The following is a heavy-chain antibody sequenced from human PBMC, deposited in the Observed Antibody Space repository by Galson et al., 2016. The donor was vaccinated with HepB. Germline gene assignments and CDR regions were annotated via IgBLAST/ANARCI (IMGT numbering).Heavy chain of an antibody. D-gene: IGHD3-16*01. CDR2: ITTVPGNT. CDR3: ARGGSPPRTNLYGMDV. CDR1: GYTFTTYG. V-gene: IGHV1-18*01. Sequence: SVKVSCKASGYTFTTYGISWVRQAPGHGLEWMGWITTVPGNTNYAQRFKDRVTMTRYTSITTAYLELSSLRSEDTAVYYCARGGSPPRTNLYGMDVWGQGTTVTVSS. J-gene: IGHJ6*02.